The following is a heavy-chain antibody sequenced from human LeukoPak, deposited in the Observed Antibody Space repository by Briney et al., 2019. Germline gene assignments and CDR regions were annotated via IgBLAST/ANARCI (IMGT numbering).Heavy chain of an antibody. D-gene: IGHD1-26*01. Sequence: GGSLRLSRAASGFTVSSNYMSWVRQAPGKGLEWVSVIYSGGSTYYADSVKGRFTISRDNSKNTLYLQMNSLGAEDTAVYYCASAIVGATIFDYWGQGTLVTVSS. J-gene: IGHJ4*02. V-gene: IGHV3-66*02. CDR3: ASAIVGATIFDY. CDR1: GFTVSSNY. CDR2: IYSGGST.